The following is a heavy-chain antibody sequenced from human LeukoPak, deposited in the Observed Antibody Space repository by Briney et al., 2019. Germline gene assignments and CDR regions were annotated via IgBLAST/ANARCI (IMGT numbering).Heavy chain of an antibody. CDR1: GFTFNTYE. V-gene: IGHV3-48*03. J-gene: IGHJ4*02. Sequence: GGSLRLSCAASGFTFNTYEMSWVRQAPGKGLEWVSCVSSSATTMYHADTVKGRFTISRDNAKNSLYLQMNSLRAEDTAVYYCARRYCSSASCLFDYWGQGTLVTVSS. CDR3: ARRYCSSASCLFDY. D-gene: IGHD2-2*01. CDR2: VSSSATTM.